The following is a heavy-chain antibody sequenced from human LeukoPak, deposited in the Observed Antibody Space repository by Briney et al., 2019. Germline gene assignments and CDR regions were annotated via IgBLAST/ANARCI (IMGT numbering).Heavy chain of an antibody. D-gene: IGHD3-10*01. CDR2: ISSSSSTI. Sequence: GGSLRLSCAASGFTFSSYSMNWVLQAPGKGLEWVSYISSSSSTIYYADSVKGRFTISRDNAKNSLYLQMNSLRAEDTAVYYCASGVREKFLWGQGTLVTVSS. J-gene: IGHJ4*02. CDR3: ASGVREKFL. CDR1: GFTFSSYS. V-gene: IGHV3-48*01.